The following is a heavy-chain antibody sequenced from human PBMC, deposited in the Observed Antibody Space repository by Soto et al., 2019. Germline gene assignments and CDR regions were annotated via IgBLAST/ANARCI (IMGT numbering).Heavy chain of an antibody. CDR1: GGSISSGGYS. CDR2: IYHSGST. Sequence: QLQLQESGSGLVKPSQTLSLTCAVSGGSISSGGYSWSWIRQPPGKGLEWIGYIYHSGSTYYNPSLKSRVTIAVDRSTTQFSLQLSSVTAADTAVYHCARSQTTVTSSDYWGPGTLVTVSS. CDR3: ARSQTTVTSSDY. D-gene: IGHD4-17*01. J-gene: IGHJ4*02. V-gene: IGHV4-30-2*01.